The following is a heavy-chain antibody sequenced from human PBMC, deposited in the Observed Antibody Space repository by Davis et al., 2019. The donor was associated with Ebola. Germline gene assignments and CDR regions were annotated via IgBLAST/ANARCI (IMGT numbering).Heavy chain of an antibody. CDR1: GSTFSSYG. Sequence: GESLKISCAASGSTFSSYGMHWVRQAPGKGLEWVAVISYDGSNKYYADSVKGRFTISRDNSKNTLYLQMNSLRAEDTAVYYCAKDYFDYWGQGTLVTVSS. CDR3: AKDYFDY. J-gene: IGHJ4*02. V-gene: IGHV3-30*18. CDR2: ISYDGSNK.